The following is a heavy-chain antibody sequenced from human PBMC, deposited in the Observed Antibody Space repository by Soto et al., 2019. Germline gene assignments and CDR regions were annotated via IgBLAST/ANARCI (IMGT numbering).Heavy chain of an antibody. D-gene: IGHD6-6*01. V-gene: IGHV3-23*01. Sequence: PGGSLRLSCAASGFTFSSYAMSWVRQAPGKGLEWVSAISGSGGSTYYADSVKGRFTISRDNSKNTLYLQMNSLRAEDTAVYYCAKDRVEGRSSPYYFDYWGQGTLVTVSS. J-gene: IGHJ4*02. CDR2: ISGSGGST. CDR1: GFTFSSYA. CDR3: AKDRVEGRSSPYYFDY.